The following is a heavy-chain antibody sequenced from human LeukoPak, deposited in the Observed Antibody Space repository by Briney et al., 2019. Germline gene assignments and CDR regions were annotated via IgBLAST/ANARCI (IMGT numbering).Heavy chain of an antibody. J-gene: IGHJ4*02. CDR3: ARPSGDCSGGGCYDY. CDR1: GFTFTHYT. D-gene: IGHD2-15*01. Sequence: GGSLRLSCAASGFTFTHYTMHWVRQAPGKRLEWVALISFDGSNTYYADSVKGRFTISRDNSKNTLYLQMNSLRAEDTAVYYCARPSGDCSGGGCYDYWGQGTLVTVSS. V-gene: IGHV3-30-3*01. CDR2: ISFDGSNT.